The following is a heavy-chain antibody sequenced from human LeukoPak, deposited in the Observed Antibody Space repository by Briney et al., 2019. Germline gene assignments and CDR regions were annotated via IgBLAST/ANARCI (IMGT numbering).Heavy chain of an antibody. Sequence: ASVKVSCKASGYIFTDYYMHWVRQAPGQELGWMGRINPNSGGTNYAQKFQGRVTITADESTSTAYMELSSLRSEDTAVYYCARDRGLQYYDSSGPFDYWGQGTLVTVSS. D-gene: IGHD3-22*01. V-gene: IGHV1/OR15-1*04. CDR1: GYIFTDYY. CDR3: ARDRGLQYYDSSGPFDY. J-gene: IGHJ4*02. CDR2: INPNSGGT.